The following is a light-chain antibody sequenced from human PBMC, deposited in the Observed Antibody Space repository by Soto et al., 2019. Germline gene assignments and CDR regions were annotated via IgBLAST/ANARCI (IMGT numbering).Light chain of an antibody. J-gene: IGKJ1*01. CDR1: RSLSDNH. Sequence: EIVLTQSPGTLSLSPGETAALSCRASRSLSDNHLAWYQQRPGQAPRLLIYGSSSRAAGIPDRFRGSGTGTDFTLTIRRLEPEDFGVYYCQQYGSSPRTFGQGTKVDIK. V-gene: IGKV3-20*01. CDR2: GSS. CDR3: QQYGSSPRT.